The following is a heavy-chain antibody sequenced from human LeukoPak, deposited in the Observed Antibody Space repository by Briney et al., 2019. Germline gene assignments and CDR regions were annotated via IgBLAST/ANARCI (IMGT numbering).Heavy chain of an antibody. V-gene: IGHV4-59*11. J-gene: IGHJ3*01. CDR1: GGPLSGHY. Sequence: PSETLPLTCTVSGGPLSGHYWSWIRQPPGKRLEWIGYVSYTGRTKYNPSLQSRVTISIDTSKSQFSLKLTSVTSADTAVYSCARLLDNDISGDPDTFDVWGQGTTVIVSS. CDR2: VSYTGRT. CDR3: ARLLDNDISGDPDTFDV. D-gene: IGHD3-22*01.